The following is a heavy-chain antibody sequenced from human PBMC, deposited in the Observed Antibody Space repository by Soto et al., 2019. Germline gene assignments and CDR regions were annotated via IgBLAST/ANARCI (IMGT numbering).Heavy chain of an antibody. V-gene: IGHV3-23*01. CDR3: AKLDFWNSYYGLDV. D-gene: IGHD3-3*01. J-gene: IGHJ6*02. CDR2: ISGSDGTT. Sequence: GWSLRLSCAASGFRFGTYAMSWVCQAPGKGLEWVSIISGSDGTTYYADSVKGRFSISRDKSKNTLYLQMNSLRAEDTAIYFCAKLDFWNSYYGLDVWGQGTTVTASS. CDR1: GFRFGTYA.